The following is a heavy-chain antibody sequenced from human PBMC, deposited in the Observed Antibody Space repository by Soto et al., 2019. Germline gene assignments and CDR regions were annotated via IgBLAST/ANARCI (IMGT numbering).Heavy chain of an antibody. CDR3: AKDGWSDYYFDY. D-gene: IGHD6-19*01. V-gene: IGHV3-30*18. Sequence: PGGSLRLSCAASGFTFSSYGMHGVRQAPGKGLEWVAVISYDGSNKYYADSVKGRFTISRDNSKNTLNLQMNSLRAEDTAVYYCAKDGWSDYYFDYWGQGTLVTVSS. J-gene: IGHJ4*02. CDR2: ISYDGSNK. CDR1: GFTFSSYG.